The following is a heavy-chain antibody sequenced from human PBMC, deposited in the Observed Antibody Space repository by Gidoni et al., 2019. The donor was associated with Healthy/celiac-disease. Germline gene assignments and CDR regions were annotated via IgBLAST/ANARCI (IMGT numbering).Heavy chain of an antibody. D-gene: IGHD3-22*01. CDR2: ISSNGGST. V-gene: IGHV3-64D*06. CDR3: VKEEPKDYYDSSGYSY. Sequence: EVQLVESGGGLVQPGGSLSLSGSASGFTFSSYAMHWVRQAPGKGLEYVSAISSNGGSTYYADSVKGRFTISRDNSKNTLYLQMSSLRAEDTAVYYCVKEEPKDYYDSSGYSYWGQGTLVTVSS. CDR1: GFTFSSYA. J-gene: IGHJ4*02.